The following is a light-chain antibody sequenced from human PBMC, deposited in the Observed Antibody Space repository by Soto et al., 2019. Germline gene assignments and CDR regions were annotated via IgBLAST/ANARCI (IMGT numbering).Light chain of an antibody. Sequence: EIVLTQSPATLSLSPGERATLSCRASQSVSSYLAWYQQKPGQAPRLLIYDASNRATGIPARLSGSGSGTDFTLTISSPEPEDFAVYYCQQRSNWPPETFGQGTKVEIK. J-gene: IGKJ1*01. V-gene: IGKV3-11*01. CDR2: DAS. CDR1: QSVSSY. CDR3: QQRSNWPPET.